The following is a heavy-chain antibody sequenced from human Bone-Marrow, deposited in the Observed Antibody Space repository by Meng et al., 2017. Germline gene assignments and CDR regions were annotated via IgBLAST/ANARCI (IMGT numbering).Heavy chain of an antibody. CDR3: ARNWRGSDY. J-gene: IGHJ4*02. CDR1: GYTFTDHS. CDR2: INPKSGVT. Sequence: SVKVSCKTSGYTFTDHSMHWVRQAPGQGLEWLGWINPKSGVTIYAQKFQDRVTMTSDTSINTVYMELSRLRSDDTAVYHCARNWRGSDYWGQGTLVTVSS. V-gene: IGHV1-2*02. D-gene: IGHD1-1*01.